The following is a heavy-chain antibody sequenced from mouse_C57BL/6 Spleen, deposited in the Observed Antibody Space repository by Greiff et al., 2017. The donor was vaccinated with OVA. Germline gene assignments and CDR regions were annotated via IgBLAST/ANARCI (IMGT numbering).Heavy chain of an antibody. D-gene: IGHD2-5*01. CDR1: GYTFTSYW. J-gene: IGHJ3*01. CDR2: IDPSDSYT. V-gene: IGHV1-50*01. Sequence: VQLQQPGAELVKPGASVKLSCKASGYTFTSYWMQWVKQRPGQGLEWIGEIDPSDSYTNYNQKFKGKATLTVDTSSSTAYMQLSSLTSEDSAVYYGARGAYSNYGAWFAYWGQGTLVTVSA. CDR3: ARGAYSNYGAWFAY.